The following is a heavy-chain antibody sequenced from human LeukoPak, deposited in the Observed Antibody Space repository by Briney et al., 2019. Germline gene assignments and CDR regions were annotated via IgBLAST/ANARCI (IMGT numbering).Heavy chain of an antibody. CDR3: ARQPTSGSYFARAFDI. V-gene: IGHV4-39*01. Sequence: SETLSLTCTVSGDSISSSSYYWGWIRQPPGKGLEWIGSIYYSGSTYYNPSLKSRVTISVDTSKNQFSLKLSSVTAADTAVYYCARQPTSGSYFARAFDIWGQGTMVTVSS. D-gene: IGHD1-26*01. CDR2: IYYSGST. CDR1: GDSISSSSYY. J-gene: IGHJ3*02.